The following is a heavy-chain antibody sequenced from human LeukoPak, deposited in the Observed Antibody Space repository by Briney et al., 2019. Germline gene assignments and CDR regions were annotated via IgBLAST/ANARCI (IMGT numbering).Heavy chain of an antibody. Sequence: SETLSLTCTVSGGPISSYYWSWIRQPPGKGLEWIGYIYYSGSTNYNPSLKSRVTISVDTSKNQFSLKLSSVTAADTAVYYCARHAHSYGYGYYYYGMDVWGQGTTVTVSS. J-gene: IGHJ6*02. CDR1: GGPISSYY. CDR3: ARHAHSYGYGYYYYGMDV. V-gene: IGHV4-59*08. CDR2: IYYSGST. D-gene: IGHD5-18*01.